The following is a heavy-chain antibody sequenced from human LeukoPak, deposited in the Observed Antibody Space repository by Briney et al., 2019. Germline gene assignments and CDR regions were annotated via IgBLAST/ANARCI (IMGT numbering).Heavy chain of an antibody. CDR3: ARKDAGPSSFDY. CDR2: VNSDSGAT. CDR1: GYTFTVYY. Sequence: ASVKVPCKASGYTFTVYYIHWVRQAPGQGLEWMGWVNSDSGATNYEQKFQGRVTMTRDTSINTVYLELSSLTSDDTAIYYCARKDAGPSSFDYWGQGSLVTVSS. V-gene: IGHV1-2*02. J-gene: IGHJ4*02.